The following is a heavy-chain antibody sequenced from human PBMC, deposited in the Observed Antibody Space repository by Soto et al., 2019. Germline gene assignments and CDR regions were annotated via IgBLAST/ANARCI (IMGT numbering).Heavy chain of an antibody. CDR3: VKDYDILTGYYTPGWFDP. D-gene: IGHD3-9*01. V-gene: IGHV3-64D*08. CDR1: GFTFSSYA. CDR2: ISSNGGST. J-gene: IGHJ5*02. Sequence: GGSLRLSCSASGFTFSSYAMHWVRQAPGKGLEYVSAISSNGGSTYYADSVKGRFTISRDNSKNTLYLQMSSLRAEDTAVYYCVKDYDILTGYYTPGWFDPWGQGTLVTVSS.